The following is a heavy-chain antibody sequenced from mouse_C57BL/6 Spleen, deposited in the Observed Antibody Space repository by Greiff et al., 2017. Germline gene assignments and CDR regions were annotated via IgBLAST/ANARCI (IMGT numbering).Heavy chain of an antibody. D-gene: IGHD2-5*01. Sequence: QVQLQQSGAELVRPGASVTLSCKASGYTFTDYEMHWVKQTPVHGLEWIGAIDPETGGTAYNQKFKGKAILTADKSSSTAYMELRSLTSEDSAVYYCTKKRDSNLWMDYWGQGTSVTVSS. J-gene: IGHJ4*01. CDR3: TKKRDSNLWMDY. CDR1: GYTFTDYE. CDR2: IDPETGGT. V-gene: IGHV1-15*01.